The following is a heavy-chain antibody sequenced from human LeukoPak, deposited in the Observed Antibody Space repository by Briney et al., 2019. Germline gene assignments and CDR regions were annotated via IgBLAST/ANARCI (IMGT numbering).Heavy chain of an antibody. CDR1: GYTFTSYA. CDR3: ARDKRYFDWLDRPDAFDI. Sequence: ASVKVSCKASGYTFTSYAMNWVRQAPGQGLEWMGWINTNTGNPTYAQGFTGRFAFSLDTSVSTAYLQISSLKAEDTAVYYCARDKRYFDWLDRPDAFDIWGQGTMVTVSS. V-gene: IGHV7-4-1*02. J-gene: IGHJ3*02. CDR2: INTNTGNP. D-gene: IGHD3-9*01.